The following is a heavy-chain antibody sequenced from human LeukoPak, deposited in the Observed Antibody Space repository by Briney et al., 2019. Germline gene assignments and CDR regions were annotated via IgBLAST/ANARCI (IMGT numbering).Heavy chain of an antibody. D-gene: IGHD3-10*01. CDR2: LSHDGSNE. CDR3: AKDGYYGSGSFPDY. Sequence: GRSLRRSCAASGFTFSSYGMHWVRQAPGKGLEWVAALSHDGSNEYYADSVKGRFTISRDNSKNTLYLQMNSLRAEDRAVYYCAKDGYYGSGSFPDYWGQGTLVTVSS. J-gene: IGHJ4*02. V-gene: IGHV3-30*18. CDR1: GFTFSSYG.